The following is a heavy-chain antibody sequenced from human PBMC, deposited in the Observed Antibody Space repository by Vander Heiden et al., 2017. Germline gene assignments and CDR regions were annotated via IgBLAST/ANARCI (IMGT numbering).Heavy chain of an antibody. CDR2: FDPEDGET. CDR3: ARTSCCPGGWFDP. CDR1: GYPLTELS. J-gene: IGHJ5*02. V-gene: IGHV1-24*01. D-gene: IGHD2-2*01. Sequence: QVQLVQTGAESRKPRGSMAVSCNVSGYPLTELSMHWVRQAPGKGLECMVGFDPEDGETIYAQKFQGRVTMTEDTSTDTAYMELSSLRSEDTAVYYCARTSCCPGGWFDPWGQGTLVTVSS.